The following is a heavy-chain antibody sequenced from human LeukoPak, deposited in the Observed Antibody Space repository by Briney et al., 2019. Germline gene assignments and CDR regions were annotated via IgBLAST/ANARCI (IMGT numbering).Heavy chain of an antibody. CDR1: GGSISSYY. Sequence: PSETLSLTCTVSGGSISSYYWSWIRQPPGKGLEWIGYIYYSGSTNYNPSLKSRVTISVDTSKNQFSLKLSSVTAADTAVYYCAREKPTVAGTYDAFDIWGQGTMVTVSS. CDR2: IYYSGST. J-gene: IGHJ3*02. D-gene: IGHD6-19*01. CDR3: AREKPTVAGTYDAFDI. V-gene: IGHV4-59*01.